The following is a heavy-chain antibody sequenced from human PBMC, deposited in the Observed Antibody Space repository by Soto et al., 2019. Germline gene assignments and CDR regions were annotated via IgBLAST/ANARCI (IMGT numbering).Heavy chain of an antibody. V-gene: IGHV4-39*01. CDR3: ARSASSGWGDFDY. CDR1: GGSISSSSYY. D-gene: IGHD6-19*01. Sequence: SETLSLTCTVSGGSISSSSYYWGWIRQPPGKGLEWIGSIYYSGSTYYNPSLKSRVTIAVDTSNNQFSLKLSSVTAADTAVYFCARSASSGWGDFDYWGQGTQVTVSS. J-gene: IGHJ4*02. CDR2: IYYSGST.